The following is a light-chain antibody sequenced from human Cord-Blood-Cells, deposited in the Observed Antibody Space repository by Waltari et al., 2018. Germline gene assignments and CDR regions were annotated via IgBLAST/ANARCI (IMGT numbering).Light chain of an antibody. CDR3: SSYTSSSTWV. CDR1: SSDVGGYNY. Sequence: QSALTQPASVSGSPGQSITISCTGTSSDVGGYNYVSWYQQHPGKAPKLLIYDVSKRPSGVSKRFSGPKSGNPASLTISGLQAEDEADYYCSSYTSSSTWVFGGGTKLTVL. J-gene: IGLJ3*02. CDR2: DVS. V-gene: IGLV2-14*01.